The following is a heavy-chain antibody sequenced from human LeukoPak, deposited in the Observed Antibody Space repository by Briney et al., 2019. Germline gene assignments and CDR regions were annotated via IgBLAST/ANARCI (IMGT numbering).Heavy chain of an antibody. CDR3: AADLDCSGGSCYWFDP. V-gene: IGHV1-58*01. CDR2: IVVGSGNT. D-gene: IGHD2-15*01. CDR1: GFTFTNSA. J-gene: IGHJ5*02. Sequence: GTSVKVSCKASGFTFTNSAVQWVGQARGQRPEWIGWIVVGSGNTNYAQKFQERVTITRDMSTSTAYMELSSLRSEDTAVYYCAADLDCSGGSCYWFDPWGQGTLVTVSS.